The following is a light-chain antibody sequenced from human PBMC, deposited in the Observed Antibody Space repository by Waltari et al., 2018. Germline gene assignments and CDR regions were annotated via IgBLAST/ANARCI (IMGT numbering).Light chain of an antibody. CDR1: SSDVDGYKY. Sequence: QSALTQPASVSGSPGQSITISCTGTSSDVDGYKYVSWYQQHPGKAPQRMVYDVSKRPSGVSHRFSGSKSDNTAFLTISGIQAEDEADYYCSSYTSSSTWVFGGGTKVTVL. V-gene: IGLV2-14*01. CDR3: SSYTSSSTWV. CDR2: DVS. J-gene: IGLJ3*02.